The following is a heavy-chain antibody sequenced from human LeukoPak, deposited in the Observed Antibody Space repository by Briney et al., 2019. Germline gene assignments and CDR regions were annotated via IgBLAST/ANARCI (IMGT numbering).Heavy chain of an antibody. CDR2: ISGSSSTI. D-gene: IGHD1-14*01. CDR3: AGGYPGGV. J-gene: IGHJ6*04. V-gene: IGHV3-48*01. CDR1: GFTFSSYS. Sequence: GGSLRLSCAASGFTFSSYSMNWVRHDPGKGLEWVSYISGSSSTIYYADSVKGRFTISRDYAKNSLYLQMNSLRVEDTAVYYCAGGYPGGVWGRGTTVSVSS.